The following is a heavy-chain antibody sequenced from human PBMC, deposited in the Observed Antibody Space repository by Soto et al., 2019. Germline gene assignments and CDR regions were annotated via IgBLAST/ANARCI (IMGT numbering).Heavy chain of an antibody. D-gene: IGHD3-3*01. CDR3: ARSGGSYDFWVTRYGMDV. CDR1: GFTFSSYS. CDR2: ISSSSSYI. V-gene: IGHV3-21*01. Sequence: WGSLRLSCAASGFTFSSYSMNWVRQAPGKGLEWVSSISSSSSYIYYADSVKGRFTISRDNAKNSLYLQMNSLRAEDTAVYYCARSGGSYDFWVTRYGMDVWGQGTTVTVSS. J-gene: IGHJ6*02.